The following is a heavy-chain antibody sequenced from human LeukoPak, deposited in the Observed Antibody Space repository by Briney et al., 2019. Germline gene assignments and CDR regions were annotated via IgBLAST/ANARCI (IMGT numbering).Heavy chain of an antibody. J-gene: IGHJ5*02. D-gene: IGHD3-10*01. CDR1: GYTFTSYD. V-gene: IGHV1-8*01. CDR2: MNPNSGNT. Sequence: GASVKVSCKASGYTFTSYDINWVRQATGQGLEWMGWMNPNSGNTGYAQKFQGRVTMTRNTSISTAYMELSSLRSEDTAVYYCARMYYYGSGSPNWFDPWGQGTLVTLSS. CDR3: ARMYYYGSGSPNWFDP.